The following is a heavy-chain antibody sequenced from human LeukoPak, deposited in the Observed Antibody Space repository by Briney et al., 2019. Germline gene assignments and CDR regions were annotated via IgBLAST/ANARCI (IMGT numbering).Heavy chain of an antibody. CDR3: AKDGGIAVAEGPTQY. D-gene: IGHD6-19*01. V-gene: IGHV3-30-3*01. CDR1: GFTFSAYT. CDR2: ISFDGNNH. Sequence: GGSLRLSCEASGFTFSAYTIHWIRQTPGKGQAPGKQLEWLAVISFDGNNHYYTHSVQGRFTISRDNSKNTLYPQMNSLRAEDTAVYYCAKDGGIAVAEGPTQYWGQGTLVTVSS. J-gene: IGHJ4*02.